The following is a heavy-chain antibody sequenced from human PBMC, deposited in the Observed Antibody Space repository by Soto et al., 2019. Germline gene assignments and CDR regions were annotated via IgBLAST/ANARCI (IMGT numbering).Heavy chain of an antibody. D-gene: IGHD3-22*01. J-gene: IGHJ3*01. CDR2: VYDVDGT. CDR3: ASWLLKEHAYDV. Sequence: DVQLVESGGGLIQPGGSLRLSCAAFGLTVTGKKYVAWVRQAPGKGLEWVSAVYDVDGTYYADSVKGRFTVSRDSSKTIVYLQMNILSPDETAIYYCASWLLKEHAYDVWGLGTTVTVSS. V-gene: IGHV3-53*01. CDR1: GLTVTGKKY.